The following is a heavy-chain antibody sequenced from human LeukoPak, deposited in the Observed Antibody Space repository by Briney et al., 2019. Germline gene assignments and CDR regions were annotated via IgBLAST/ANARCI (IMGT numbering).Heavy chain of an antibody. CDR1: GFTVSSNY. CDR2: IYSGGST. J-gene: IGHJ3*02. Sequence: PGGSLRLSCAASGFTVSSNYMSWVRQAPGKGLEWVSVIYSGGSTYYADSVKGRFTISRHNSKNTLYLQMNSLRAEDTAVYYCARSVWLWPPHAFDIWGQGTMVTVSS. D-gene: IGHD2-21*01. CDR3: ARSVWLWPPHAFDI. V-gene: IGHV3-53*04.